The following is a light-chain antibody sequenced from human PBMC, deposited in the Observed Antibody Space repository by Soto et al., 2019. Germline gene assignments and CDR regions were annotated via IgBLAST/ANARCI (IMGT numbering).Light chain of an antibody. V-gene: IGKV3-20*01. J-gene: IGKJ2*01. CDR2: GAS. CDR1: QSVSSSY. CDR3: QQFDTSPPKSN. Sequence: EIVLTQSTGTLSLSPGERATLSCRASQSVSSSYLAWYQQKPGQAPRLLIYGASSRDTGIPDRFSGSGSGTDFNLTISRLEPEDFAVYYCQQFDTSPPKSNFGQGNKLEIK.